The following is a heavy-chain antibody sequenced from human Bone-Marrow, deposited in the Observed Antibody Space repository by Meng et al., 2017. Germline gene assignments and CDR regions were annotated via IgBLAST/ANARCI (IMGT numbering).Heavy chain of an antibody. CDR2: IYHSGTT. Sequence: QVQLQQWGAGLLKPSETLSLTFAVSGGSFSSGGYSWSWIRQPPGKGLEWIGYIYHSGTTYYNPSLKSRVTISVDRSKNQFSLKLTSVTAADTAVYYCARDLPYASGAGGFDPWGQGTLVTVSS. D-gene: IGHD3-10*01. V-gene: IGHV4-30-2*01. CDR1: GGSFSSGGYS. CDR3: ARDLPYASGAGGFDP. J-gene: IGHJ5*02.